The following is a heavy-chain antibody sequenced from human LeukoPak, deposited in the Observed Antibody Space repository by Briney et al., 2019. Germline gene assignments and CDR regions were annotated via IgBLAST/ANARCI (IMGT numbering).Heavy chain of an antibody. CDR2: IGTAGDT. J-gene: IGHJ4*02. D-gene: IGHD6-19*01. Sequence: GGSLRLSCAASGFTFSSYDMHWVRQATGKGLEWVSAIGTAGDTYYPGSVKGRFTISRENAKNSLYLQVNSLRAGDTAVYYCARAGYSSGWYQILDYWGQGTLVTVSS. V-gene: IGHV3-13*04. CDR1: GFTFSSYD. CDR3: ARAGYSSGWYQILDY.